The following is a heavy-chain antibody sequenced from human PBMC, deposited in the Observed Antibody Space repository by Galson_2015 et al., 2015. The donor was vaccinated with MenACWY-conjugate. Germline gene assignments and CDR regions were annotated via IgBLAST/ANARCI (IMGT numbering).Heavy chain of an antibody. J-gene: IGHJ4*02. CDR1: GFIFNTYW. Sequence: SLRLSCAASGFIFNTYWMHWVRQAPGKGLVWVSRINPGGSSKTYADSVKDRFTISRDNAQNTLYLQMNSLRPEDTAVFYCAKTRGASFYFDSWGQGTLVTVSS. CDR2: INPGGSSK. D-gene: IGHD1-26*01. V-gene: IGHV3-74*01. CDR3: AKTRGASFYFDS.